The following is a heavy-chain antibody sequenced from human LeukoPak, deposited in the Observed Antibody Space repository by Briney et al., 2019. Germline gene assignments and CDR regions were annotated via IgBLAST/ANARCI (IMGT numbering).Heavy chain of an antibody. J-gene: IGHJ4*02. CDR2: INPKSGDT. Sequence: ASVRVSCKTSDFRDYYMNWVRQAAGQGLEGLGWINPKSGDTDYAQESQGRVTMTRNTSINTAYMELSGLKPDDTAIYYCASGYSGYDLNYWGQGTQVTVSS. CDR1: DFRDYY. D-gene: IGHD5-12*01. CDR3: ASGYSGYDLNY. V-gene: IGHV1-2*02.